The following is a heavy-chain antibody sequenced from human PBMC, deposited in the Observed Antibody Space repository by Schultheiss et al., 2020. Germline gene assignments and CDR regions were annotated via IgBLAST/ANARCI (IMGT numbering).Heavy chain of an antibody. CDR2: IYSGGST. D-gene: IGHD1-26*01. J-gene: IGHJ3*02. Sequence: ETLSLTCAASGFTVSSNYMSWVRQAPGKGLEWVSVIYSGGSTYYADSVKGRFTISRDNSKNTLYLQMNSLRAEDTAVYYCARDPGDIVGAISWAFDIWGQGTMVTVSS. CDR1: GFTVSSNY. CDR3: ARDPGDIVGAISWAFDI. V-gene: IGHV3-66*01.